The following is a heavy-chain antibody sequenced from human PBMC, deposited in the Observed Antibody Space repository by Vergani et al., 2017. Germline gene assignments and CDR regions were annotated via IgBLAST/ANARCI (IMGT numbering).Heavy chain of an antibody. J-gene: IGHJ4*02. CDR1: GGSFSGYY. D-gene: IGHD2-21*02. CDR2: INHSGST. CDR3: ARGALAYCGGDCYSSGIDY. V-gene: IGHV4-34*01. Sequence: QVQLQQWGAGLLKPSETLSLTCAVYGGSFSGYYWSWIRQPPGKGLEWIGEINHSGSTNYNPSLKSRVTISVDTSKNQFSLKLSSVTAADTAVYYCARGALAYCGGDCYSSGIDYWGQGTLVTVSS.